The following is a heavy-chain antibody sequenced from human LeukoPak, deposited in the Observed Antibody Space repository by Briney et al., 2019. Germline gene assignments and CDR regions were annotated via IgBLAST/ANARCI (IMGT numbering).Heavy chain of an antibody. J-gene: IGHJ4*02. CDR2: ISGSGDNT. CDR3: AKGSYYDSSGSFYFDY. Sequence: GGSLRLSCAASGFTFSSYPMSWVRQAPGKGLEWVSGISGSGDNTYYADSVKGRFTISRDNSKNTLYVQVNSLGTEDTAAYYCAKGSYYDSSGSFYFDYWGQGTLVTVSS. D-gene: IGHD3-22*01. V-gene: IGHV3-23*01. CDR1: GFTFSSYP.